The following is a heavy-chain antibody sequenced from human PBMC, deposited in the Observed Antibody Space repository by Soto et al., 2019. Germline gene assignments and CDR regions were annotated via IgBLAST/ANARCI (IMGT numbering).Heavy chain of an antibody. CDR3: ARRQSGGNWLDP. CDR2: ISYSGST. CDR1: GGSVSSGTYY. V-gene: IGHV4-61*01. Sequence: QVQLQESGPGLVKPSETLSLTCIVSGGSVSSGTYYWTWIRQPPGKGLEWIGYISYSGSTNYNPSLNSRVTIAADTSKNQFSLRLNSGTAADTAVYYCARRQSGGNWLDPWGQGTLVTVSS. J-gene: IGHJ5*02. D-gene: IGHD2-15*01.